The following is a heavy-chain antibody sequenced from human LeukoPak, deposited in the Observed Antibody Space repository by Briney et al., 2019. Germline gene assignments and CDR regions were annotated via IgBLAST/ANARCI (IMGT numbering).Heavy chain of an antibody. CDR2: ITGSGGTA. CDR1: GFVFNNYG. V-gene: IGHV3-23*01. J-gene: IGHJ3*01. CDR3: AKEVGYWGYAFDV. Sequence: RTGGSLTLSCAASGFVFNNYGMSWVRQAPGKGLEWVSFITGSGGTAYFADSVKGRFTNSRDSSKNTLYLHMNSLRVEDTAVYYCAKEVGYWGYAFDVWGQGTIVTVSS. D-gene: IGHD2-15*01.